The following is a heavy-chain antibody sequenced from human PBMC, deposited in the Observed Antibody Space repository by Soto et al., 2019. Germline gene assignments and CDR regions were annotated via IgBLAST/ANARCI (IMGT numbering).Heavy chain of an antibody. CDR2: ISSSGSTI. CDR1: GFTFSSYE. J-gene: IGHJ5*02. V-gene: IGHV3-48*03. CDR3: ARDQKDIRSQEISQWFDP. Sequence: GGSLRLSCAASGFTFSSYEMNWVRQAPGKGREWVSYISSSGSTIYYADSVKGRFTISRDNAKNSLYLQMNSVRAKDTAVYYCARDQKDIRSQEISQWFDPWGQGTLVTVYS. D-gene: IGHD2-15*01.